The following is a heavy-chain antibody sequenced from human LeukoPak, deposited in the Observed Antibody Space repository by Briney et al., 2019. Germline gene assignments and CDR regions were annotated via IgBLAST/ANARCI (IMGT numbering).Heavy chain of an antibody. CDR3: AKGTEAYCSGSSCYPFDY. CDR1: GFTFSSYA. J-gene: IGHJ4*02. Sequence: GGSLRLSCAASGFTFSSYAMGWVRQAPGKGLEWVSVITGGGGNTFYADSVNGRFTISRDNSKNTLYLQMNSLRAEDTAIYYCAKGTEAYCSGSSCYPFDYWGQGTLVTVSS. CDR2: ITGGGGNT. V-gene: IGHV3-23*01. D-gene: IGHD2-2*01.